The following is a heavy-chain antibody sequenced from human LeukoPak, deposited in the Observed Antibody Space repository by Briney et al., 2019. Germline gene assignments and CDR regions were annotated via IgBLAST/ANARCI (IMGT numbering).Heavy chain of an antibody. J-gene: IGHJ4*02. Sequence: GGSLRLSCAASGFTFSSYAMHWVRQAPGKGLEYVSGISSNGGSTYYANSVKGRFTISRDNAKNTVYLQMNSLRAEDTAVYYCARDQGGVGYWGQGTLVTVSS. V-gene: IGHV3-64*01. CDR1: GFTFSSYA. CDR3: ARDQGGVGY. CDR2: ISSNGGST. D-gene: IGHD3-16*01.